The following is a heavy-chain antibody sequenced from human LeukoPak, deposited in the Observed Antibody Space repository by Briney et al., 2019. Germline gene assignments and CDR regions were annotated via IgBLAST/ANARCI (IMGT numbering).Heavy chain of an antibody. V-gene: IGHV4-34*01. J-gene: IGHJ4*02. CDR3: ARIPGRTAMAKGYFDY. CDR1: GASFSDYS. Sequence: SETLSLTCTVYGASFSDYSWSWIRQPPGKGLEWIGEINQSGGSNYNPSLKSRVTISIDTSKNQVSLRLSSVTAADTAVYYCARIPGRTAMAKGYFDYWGQGTLVTVSS. D-gene: IGHD5-18*01. CDR2: INQSGGS.